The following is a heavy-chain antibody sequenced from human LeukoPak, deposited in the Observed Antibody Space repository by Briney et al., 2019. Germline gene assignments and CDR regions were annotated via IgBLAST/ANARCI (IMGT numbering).Heavy chain of an antibody. CDR1: GFTFSSYW. CDR2: ISTDGSST. Sequence: GGSLRLSCAASGFTFSSYWMHWVRQPPGKGLVWVSRISTDGSSTTYADSVKGRFTVFRDSAKNTLYLQMNSLRAEDTAVYYCAREYSSSSGRVFDCWGQGTLVTVSS. CDR3: AREYSSSSGRVFDC. V-gene: IGHV3-74*01. J-gene: IGHJ4*02. D-gene: IGHD6-6*01.